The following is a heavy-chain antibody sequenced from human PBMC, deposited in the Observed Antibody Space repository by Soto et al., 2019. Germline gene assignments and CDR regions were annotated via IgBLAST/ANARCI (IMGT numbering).Heavy chain of an antibody. CDR3: AKDLSSAAGALGYFDY. V-gene: IGHV3-23*01. J-gene: IGHJ4*02. D-gene: IGHD6-13*01. CDR1: GFTFSSYA. CDR2: ISGSGGST. Sequence: GGSLRLSCAGSGFTFSSYAMSWVRQAPGKGLEWVSAISGSGGSTYYADSVKGRFTISRDNSKNTLYLQMNSLRAEDTAVYYCAKDLSSAAGALGYFDYWGQGTLVTVSS.